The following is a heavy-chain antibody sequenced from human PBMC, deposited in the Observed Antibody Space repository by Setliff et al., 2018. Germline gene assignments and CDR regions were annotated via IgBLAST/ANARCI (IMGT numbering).Heavy chain of an antibody. CDR1: GGTFSNFD. CDR2: VIPIFGTT. CDR3: AREVVVVKSAINYYYYMDV. D-gene: IGHD2-2*01. Sequence: SVKVSCKASGGTFSNFDINWVRQAPGQGLEWMGGVIPIFGTTNYAQKFQGSVTITTDESTNTAYMELSSLRSDDTAVFYCAREVVVVKSAINYYYYMDVWGKGTTVTVSS. J-gene: IGHJ6*03. V-gene: IGHV1-69*05.